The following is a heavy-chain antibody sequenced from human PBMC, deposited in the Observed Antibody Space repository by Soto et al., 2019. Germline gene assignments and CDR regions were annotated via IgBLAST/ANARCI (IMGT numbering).Heavy chain of an antibody. CDR1: GYRFSTYG. J-gene: IGHJ4*02. Sequence: ASVKLSCKASGYRFSTYGINWVRQAPGQGLEWMGWTSTNNDDRNYAQKFQGRVTFTTDTSTSTAYMELRSLISDDTAVYFCARERYVASRHSQYDSWGQGTQVTVSS. CDR3: ARERYVASRHSQYDS. V-gene: IGHV1-18*04. CDR2: TSTNNDDR. D-gene: IGHD2-15*01.